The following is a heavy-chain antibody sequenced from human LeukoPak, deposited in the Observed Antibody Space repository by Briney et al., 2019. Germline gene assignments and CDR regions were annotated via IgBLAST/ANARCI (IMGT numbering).Heavy chain of an antibody. CDR3: AKDPYYDSSGYYSSLYYFDY. V-gene: IGHV3-23*01. CDR2: ISGSCGST. J-gene: IGHJ4*02. CDR1: GFTFSSYA. D-gene: IGHD3-22*01. Sequence: GGSLRLSCAASGFTFSSYAMSWVRQAPGKGLEWVSAISGSCGSTYYADSVKGRFTISRDNSKNTLYLQMNSLRAEDTAVYYCAKDPYYDSSGYYSSLYYFDYWGQGTLVTVSS.